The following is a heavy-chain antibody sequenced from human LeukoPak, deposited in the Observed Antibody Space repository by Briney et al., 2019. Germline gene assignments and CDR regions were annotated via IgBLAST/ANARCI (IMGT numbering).Heavy chain of an antibody. D-gene: IGHD1-14*01. J-gene: IGHJ4*02. CDR3: ARDSPGFQNFDY. Sequence: SETLSLTCTVSGGSISSYYWSWIRQPPGKGLEWIGYIYYSGSTNYNPSLKSRVTISVDTSKNQFSLKLSSVTAADTAVYYCARDSPGFQNFDYWGQGTLVTVSS. CDR1: GGSISSYY. V-gene: IGHV4-59*01. CDR2: IYYSGST.